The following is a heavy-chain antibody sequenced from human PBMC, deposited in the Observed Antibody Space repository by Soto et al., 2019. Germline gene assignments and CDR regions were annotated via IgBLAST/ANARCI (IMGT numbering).Heavy chain of an antibody. CDR1: GESFSGYY. CDR2: INHSGST. J-gene: IGHJ1*01. D-gene: IGHD6-19*01. CDR3: ARRAVAGTKYFQH. V-gene: IGHV4-34*01. Sequence: QVQLQQWGAGLLKPSETLSLTCAAYGESFSGYYWSWIRQPPGKGLEWIGEINHSGSTNYNPSLKSRVTISVDTSKNQFSLKLSSVTAADTAVYYCARRAVAGTKYFQHWGQGTLVTVSS.